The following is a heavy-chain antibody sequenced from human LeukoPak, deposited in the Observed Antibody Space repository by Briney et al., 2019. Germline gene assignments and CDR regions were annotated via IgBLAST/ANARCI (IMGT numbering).Heavy chain of an antibody. CDR1: GFTFSSYA. D-gene: IGHD3-10*01. J-gene: IGHJ4*02. CDR3: ANLGRLLWFGELPKSSYY. Sequence: GGSLRLSCAASGFTFSSYAMSWVRQAPGKGLEWVSAISGSGGCTYYADSVKGRFTISRDNSKNTLYLQMNSLRAEDTAVYYCANLGRLLWFGELPKSSYYWGQGTLVTVSS. CDR2: ISGSGGCT. V-gene: IGHV3-23*01.